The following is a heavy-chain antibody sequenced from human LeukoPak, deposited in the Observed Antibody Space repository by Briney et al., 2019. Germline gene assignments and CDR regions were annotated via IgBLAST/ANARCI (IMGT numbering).Heavy chain of an antibody. CDR2: INPSGGST. CDR1: GYRFTSYD. V-gene: IGHV1-46*01. D-gene: IGHD2-2*01. Sequence: AASVNVSCKASGYRFTSYDMHWVRQAPGQGLEWMGIINPSGGSTSYAQRFHGRVAMTRDTSTTTVYMEVNSLTSEDTAVYFCARDGPTAAPFDYWGQGTLVTVSS. CDR3: ARDGPTAAPFDY. J-gene: IGHJ4*02.